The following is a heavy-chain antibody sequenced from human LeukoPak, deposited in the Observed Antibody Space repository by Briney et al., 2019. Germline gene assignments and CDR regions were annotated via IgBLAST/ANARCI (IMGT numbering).Heavy chain of an antibody. Sequence: SVKVSCKASGYTFTSYGISWVRQAPGQGLEWMGGIIPIFGTANYAQKFQGRVTITADESTSTAYMELSSLRSEDTAVYYCARVTGVRGTNYYYYGMDVWGQGTTVTVSS. J-gene: IGHJ6*02. CDR2: IIPIFGTA. V-gene: IGHV1-69*13. CDR3: ARVTGVRGTNYYYYGMDV. D-gene: IGHD7-27*01. CDR1: GYTFTSYG.